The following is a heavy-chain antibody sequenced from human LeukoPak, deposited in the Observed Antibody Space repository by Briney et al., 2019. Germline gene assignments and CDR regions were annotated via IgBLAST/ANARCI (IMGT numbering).Heavy chain of an antibody. CDR3: AKDMGTIFGVVTNYYYYGMDV. CDR2: ISYDGSNK. J-gene: IGHJ6*02. CDR1: GFTFSSYG. Sequence: GGSLRLSCAASGFTFSSYGMHWVRQAPGKGLEWVAVISYDGSNKYYADSVKGRFTISRDNSKNTLYLQMNSLRAEDTAVYYCAKDMGTIFGVVTNYYYYGMDVWGQGTTVTVSS. D-gene: IGHD3-3*01. V-gene: IGHV3-30*18.